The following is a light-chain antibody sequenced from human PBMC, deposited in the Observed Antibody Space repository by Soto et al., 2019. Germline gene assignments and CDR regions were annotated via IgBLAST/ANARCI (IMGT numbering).Light chain of an antibody. CDR3: QQYAGSPRT. Sequence: EIVLTQSPGTLSLSPGERGTLSCISSQNLGTLYLAWFQQKSGQAPRLLIYSASRRATGIPDRFTGSGSGTDFTLTINRVEPEDFAVYFCQQYAGSPRTFGQGTKVDIK. CDR2: SAS. CDR1: QNLGTLY. J-gene: IGKJ1*01. V-gene: IGKV3-20*01.